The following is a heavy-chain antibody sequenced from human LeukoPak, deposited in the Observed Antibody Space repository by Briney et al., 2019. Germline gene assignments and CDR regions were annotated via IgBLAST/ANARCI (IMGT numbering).Heavy chain of an antibody. CDR3: SRPPDTSTPPGRRADY. J-gene: IGHJ4*02. D-gene: IGHD2-2*01. CDR2: ISSSGRTI. V-gene: IGHV3-48*03. CDR1: GFILRTYE. Sequence: GGSLRLSCAGSGFILRTYEMNWVRQATGKGVEWVSYISSSGRTIYYADSVKGRFTISRDNPKNPLYLQINRLRAQHTAVYYCSRPPDTSTPPGRRADYWGQGTLVTVSS.